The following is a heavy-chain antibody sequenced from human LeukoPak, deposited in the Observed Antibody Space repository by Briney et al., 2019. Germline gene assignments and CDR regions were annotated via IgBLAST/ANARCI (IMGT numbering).Heavy chain of an antibody. CDR1: GGSISSYY. V-gene: IGHV4-59*12. J-gene: IGHJ5*02. CDR2: IYYSGST. Sequence: PETLSLTCTVSGGSISSYYWNWIRQPPGKGLEWIGYIYYSGSTNYNPSLKSRVTISVDTSKNQFSLKLSSVTAADTAVYYCARALPSYSSSWYTNWFDPWGQGTLVTVSS. CDR3: ARALPSYSSSWYTNWFDP. D-gene: IGHD6-13*01.